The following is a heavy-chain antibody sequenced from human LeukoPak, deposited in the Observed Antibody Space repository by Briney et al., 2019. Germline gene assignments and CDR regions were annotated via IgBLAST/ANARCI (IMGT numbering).Heavy chain of an antibody. V-gene: IGHV4-59*12. CDR1: GGSISSYY. D-gene: IGHD6-13*01. CDR2: IYYSGST. Sequence: KPSETLSLTCTVSGGSISSYYWSWIRQPPGKGLEWIGYIYYSGSTNYNPSLKSRLTISVDASKNQFSLKLSSVTAADTAVYYCARGKRGYSSSWYDYWGQGTLVTVSS. J-gene: IGHJ4*02. CDR3: ARGKRGYSSSWYDY.